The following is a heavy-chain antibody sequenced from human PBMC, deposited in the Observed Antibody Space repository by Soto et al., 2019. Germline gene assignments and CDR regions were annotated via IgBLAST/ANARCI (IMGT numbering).Heavy chain of an antibody. Sequence: SETLSLTCTVSGGSISSYYWSWIRQPAGKGLERIGRIYTSGSTNYNPSLKSRVTMSVDTSKNQFSLKLSSVTAADTAVYYCARGPNCSGGSCYSGWFDPWGQGTLVTVSS. D-gene: IGHD2-15*01. CDR3: ARGPNCSGGSCYSGWFDP. V-gene: IGHV4-4*07. CDR1: GGSISSYY. CDR2: IYTSGST. J-gene: IGHJ5*02.